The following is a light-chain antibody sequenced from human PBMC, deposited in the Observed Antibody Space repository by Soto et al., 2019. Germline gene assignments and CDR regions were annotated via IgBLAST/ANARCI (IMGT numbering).Light chain of an antibody. J-gene: IGKJ1*01. Sequence: IQMTQSPSILSAPVGGRVTITSRASQSSGSWVAWYQQKPGRAPNLLIHKASHLESGVPSRFSGSGSGTEFTLTISSLQPGDFATYYCQHYNSYPWTFGQGTKVDIK. CDR2: KAS. CDR1: QSSGSW. CDR3: QHYNSYPWT. V-gene: IGKV1-5*03.